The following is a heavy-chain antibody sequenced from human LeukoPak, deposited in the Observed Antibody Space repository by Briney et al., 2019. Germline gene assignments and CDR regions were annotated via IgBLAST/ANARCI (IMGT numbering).Heavy chain of an antibody. CDR1: GGSFSGYY. CDR2: INHSGST. CDR3: ARGRGIGWYFDL. Sequence: SETLSLTCTVSGGSFSGYYWSWIRQPPGKGLEWVGEINHSGSTNYNPSLKSRVTIPVDTSKNQFSLKLSSVTAADTAVYYCARGRGIGWYFDLWGRGTLVTVSS. V-gene: IGHV4-34*01. D-gene: IGHD3-16*01. J-gene: IGHJ2*01.